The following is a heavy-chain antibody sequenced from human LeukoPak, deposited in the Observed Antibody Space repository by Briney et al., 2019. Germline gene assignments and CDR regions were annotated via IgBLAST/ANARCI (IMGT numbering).Heavy chain of an antibody. D-gene: IGHD2-2*01. CDR1: GVTFNNYW. V-gene: IGHV3-7*04. CDR3: AKDQRTMTRRMDV. J-gene: IGHJ6*02. Sequence: GGSLRLSCAASGVTFNNYWMTGVRQAPGKGLECVANIKQDGSEKYYVDSVKGRFTISRDNSKNTLYLQMNTLRVEDRAVYFCAKDQRTMTRRMDVWGQGTAVIVSS. CDR2: IKQDGSEK.